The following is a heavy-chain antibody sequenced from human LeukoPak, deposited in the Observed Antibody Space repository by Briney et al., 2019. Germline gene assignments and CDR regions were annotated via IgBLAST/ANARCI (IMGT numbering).Heavy chain of an antibody. CDR3: ARAIYDYVWGSYRSSYSFDY. CDR2: IYTSGST. J-gene: IGHJ4*02. Sequence: SETLSLTCTVSGGSISSYYWSWIRQPAGKGLEWIGRIYTSGSTNYNPSLKSRVTMSVDTSKNQFSLKLSAVTAADTAVYYCARAIYDYVWGSYRSSYSFDYWGQGTLDTVSS. V-gene: IGHV4-4*07. CDR1: GGSISSYY. D-gene: IGHD3-16*02.